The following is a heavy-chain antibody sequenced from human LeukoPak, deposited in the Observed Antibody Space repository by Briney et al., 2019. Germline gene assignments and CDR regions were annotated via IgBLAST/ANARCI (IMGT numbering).Heavy chain of an antibody. CDR1: GFTFSSYS. J-gene: IGHJ4*02. CDR3: ARDFRAVDGGKGSGFDY. V-gene: IGHV3-21*01. Sequence: GGSLRLSCAASGFTFSSYSMNWVRQAPGKGLEWVSSISSSSSYIYYADSVKGRFTISRDNAKNSLYLQMNSLRAEDTAVYYCARDFRAVDGGKGSGFDYWGQGTLVTVSS. CDR2: ISSSSSYI. D-gene: IGHD4-23*01.